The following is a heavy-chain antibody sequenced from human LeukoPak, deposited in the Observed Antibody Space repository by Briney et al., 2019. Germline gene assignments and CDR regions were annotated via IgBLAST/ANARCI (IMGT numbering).Heavy chain of an antibody. D-gene: IGHD5-18*01. Sequence: AASVKVSCKASGYTFTDYYMHWVRQAPGQGLEWMGIINPSGGSTSYAQKFQGRVTMTRDTSTSTVYMELSSLRSEDTAVYYCARIPSSVDTAMGDRDYWGQGTLVTVSS. CDR1: GYTFTDYY. V-gene: IGHV1-46*01. CDR3: ARIPSSVDTAMGDRDY. J-gene: IGHJ4*02. CDR2: INPSGGST.